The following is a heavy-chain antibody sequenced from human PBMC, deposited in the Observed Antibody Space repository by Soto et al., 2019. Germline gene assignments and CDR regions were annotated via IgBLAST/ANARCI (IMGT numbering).Heavy chain of an antibody. CDR3: ARGHYYDISGPFSDAFDI. CDR1: GFTFSSYW. CDR2: IKQDGSEK. V-gene: IGHV3-7*04. Sequence: EVQLVESGGGLVQPGGSLRLSCAASGFTFSSYWMSWVRQAPGKGLEWVANIKQDGSEKWNVDSVKGRFTISRDNAKNSLYLQMNSLRAEDTAVYYCARGHYYDISGPFSDAFDIWGQGTMVTVSS. D-gene: IGHD3-22*01. J-gene: IGHJ3*02.